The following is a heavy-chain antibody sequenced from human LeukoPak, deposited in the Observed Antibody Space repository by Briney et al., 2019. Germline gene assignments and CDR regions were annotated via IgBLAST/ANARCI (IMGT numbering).Heavy chain of an antibody. CDR3: ARDSHRYAHAFDI. Sequence: GGSLRLSCAASGFRVSGYDLNWIRQAPGKGLEWIAYISISSSNIHYADSVRGRFTISRDNANNSLYLQLSSLRVEDTAVYYCARDSHRYAHAFDIWGQGTMVTFSS. CDR2: ISISSSNI. J-gene: IGHJ3*02. CDR1: GFRVSGYD. V-gene: IGHV3-11*06. D-gene: IGHD1-1*01.